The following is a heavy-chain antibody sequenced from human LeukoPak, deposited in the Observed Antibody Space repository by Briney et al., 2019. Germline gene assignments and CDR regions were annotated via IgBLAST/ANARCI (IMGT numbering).Heavy chain of an antibody. D-gene: IGHD3-10*01. CDR1: GGSFSGYY. CDR2: INHSGST. J-gene: IGHJ6*03. CDR3: ARDRSYYYGSGSHYYMDV. Sequence: SETLSLTFAVYGGSFSGYYWSWIRQPPGKGLEWIGEINHSGSTNYNPSLKSRVTISVDTSKNQFSLKLSSVTAADTAVYYCARDRSYYYGSGSHYYMDVWGKGTTVTVSS. V-gene: IGHV4-34*01.